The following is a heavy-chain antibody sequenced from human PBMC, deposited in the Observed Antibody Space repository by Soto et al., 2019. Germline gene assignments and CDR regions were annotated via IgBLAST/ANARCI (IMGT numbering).Heavy chain of an antibody. Sequence: ASVKVSCKASGYTFTSYGISWVRQAPGQGLEWMGWISAYNGNTNYAQKLQGRVTMTTDTSTSTAYMELRSLRSDDTAVYYCARVYYDSSGYYYWYFDLWGRGTLVTVSS. V-gene: IGHV1-18*01. CDR3: ARVYYDSSGYYYWYFDL. D-gene: IGHD3-22*01. CDR1: GYTFTSYG. CDR2: ISAYNGNT. J-gene: IGHJ2*01.